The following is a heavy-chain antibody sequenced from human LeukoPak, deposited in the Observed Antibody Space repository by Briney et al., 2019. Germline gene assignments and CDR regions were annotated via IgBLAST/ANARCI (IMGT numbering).Heavy chain of an antibody. CDR2: IIPIFGTA. V-gene: IGHV1-69*05. Sequence: ASVKVSCKASGGTFSSYAISWVRQAPGQGLEWMGGIIPIFGTANYAQKFQGRVTITTGESTSTAYMELSSLRSEDTAVYYCARARDYYDSSPGSWGQGTLVTVSS. CDR3: ARARDYYDSSPGS. D-gene: IGHD3-22*01. J-gene: IGHJ5*02. CDR1: GGTFSSYA.